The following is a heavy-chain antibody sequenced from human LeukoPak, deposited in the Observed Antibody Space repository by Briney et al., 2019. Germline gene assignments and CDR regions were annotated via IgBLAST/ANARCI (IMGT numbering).Heavy chain of an antibody. D-gene: IGHD3-10*01. CDR3: ASGRGRASDYYYGMDV. V-gene: IGHV3-53*01. Sequence: GGSLRLSCAVSGFTVSSNYMSWVRQAPGKGLEWVSVIYSGGDTYYADSVKGRFTISRDNSKNALYLQMNSLRAEDTAGYYCASGRGRASDYYYGMDVWGQGTTVTVSS. CDR1: GFTVSSNY. CDR2: IYSGGDT. J-gene: IGHJ6*02.